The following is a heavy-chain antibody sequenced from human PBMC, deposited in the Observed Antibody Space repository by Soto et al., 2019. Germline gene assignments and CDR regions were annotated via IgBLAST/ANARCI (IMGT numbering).Heavy chain of an antibody. CDR2: TSAYNGNT. Sequence: ASVKVSCKASGYTFTSYGISWVRQAPGQRLEWMGWTSAYNGNTNYAQKLQGRVTMTTDTSTSTAYMELRSLRSDDTAVYYCARDRVGYSGYDYYYGMDVWGQGTTVTVSS. CDR3: ARDRVGYSGYDYYYGMDV. V-gene: IGHV1-18*01. CDR1: GYTFTSYG. D-gene: IGHD5-12*01. J-gene: IGHJ6*02.